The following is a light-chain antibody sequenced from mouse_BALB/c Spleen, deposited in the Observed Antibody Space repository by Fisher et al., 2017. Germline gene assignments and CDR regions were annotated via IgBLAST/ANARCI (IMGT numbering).Light chain of an antibody. Sequence: IVITQTPAIMSASPGEKVTMTCSASSSVSYMHWYQQKSGTSPKLLIYSTSNLASGVPARFSGSGSGTSYSLTISRMEAEDAATYYCQQFTSSPWTFGGGTKLEIK. V-gene: IGKV4-57*01. CDR2: STS. CDR1: SSVSY. CDR3: QQFTSSPWT. J-gene: IGKJ1*01.